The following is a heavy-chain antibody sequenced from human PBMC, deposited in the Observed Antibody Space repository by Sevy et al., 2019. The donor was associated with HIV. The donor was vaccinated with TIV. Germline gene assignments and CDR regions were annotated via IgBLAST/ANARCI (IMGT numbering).Heavy chain of an antibody. CDR2: VYYNGHT. V-gene: IGHV4-39*01. J-gene: IGHJ6*02. D-gene: IGHD6-13*01. CDR1: GDTIVSSGDY. CDR3: AREAGGYDYDYGMDV. Sequence: SETLSLTCTISGDTIVSSGDYWGWIRQTPGKGLEWIGSVYYNGHTYYNPSLKSRLTISIDTSKNQFSLNLNSVTAADTGIYFCAREAGGYDYDYGMDVWGQGTTVTVSS.